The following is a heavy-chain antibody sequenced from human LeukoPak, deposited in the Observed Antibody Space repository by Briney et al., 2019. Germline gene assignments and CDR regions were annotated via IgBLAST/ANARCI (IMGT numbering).Heavy chain of an antibody. CDR3: ASTSGGSWGWFDP. J-gene: IGHJ5*02. CDR1: RGSLSGYY. CDR2: IYYSGST. D-gene: IGHD2-15*01. V-gene: IGHV4-59*01. Sequence: SETLSLTCTVSRGSLSGYYWSWIRQPPGKGLEWIGYIYYSGSTNYNPSLKSRVTISVDTSKNQFSLKLSSVTAADTAVYYCASTSGGSWGWFDPWGQGTLVTVSS.